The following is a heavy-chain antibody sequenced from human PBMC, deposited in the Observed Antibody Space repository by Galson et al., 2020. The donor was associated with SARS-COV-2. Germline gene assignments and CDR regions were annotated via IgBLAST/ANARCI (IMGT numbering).Heavy chain of an antibody. CDR1: GGSFSGYY. Sequence: SETLSLTCAVYGGSFSGYYWSWIRQPPGKGLEWIGEINSSGSTNYNPSLKSRVTISVDTSKNHFSLKLSSVTAADTAVYYCAREENFFLVLTATRMCCVDYWGRGTLATVSS. V-gene: IGHV4-34*01. CDR2: INSSGST. J-gene: IGHJ4*02. D-gene: IGHD2-21*02. CDR3: AREENFFLVLTATRMCCVDY.